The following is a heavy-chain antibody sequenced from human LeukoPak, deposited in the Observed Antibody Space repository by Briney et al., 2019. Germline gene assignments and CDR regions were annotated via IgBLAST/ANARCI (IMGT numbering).Heavy chain of an antibody. D-gene: IGHD3-16*01. J-gene: IGHJ4*02. CDR2: ISGSGGST. CDR1: GFTFSSYA. Sequence: GGSLRLSCAASGFTFSSYAMSWVRQAPGKGLEWVSAISGSGGSTYYADSVKGRFTISRDNSKNTLYLQMNSLRAEDTAVYYCAREQGIMITFGGVMRYWGQGTLVTVSS. V-gene: IGHV3-23*01. CDR3: AREQGIMITFGGVMRY.